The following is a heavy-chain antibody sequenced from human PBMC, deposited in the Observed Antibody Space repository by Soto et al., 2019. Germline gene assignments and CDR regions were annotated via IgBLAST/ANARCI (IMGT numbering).Heavy chain of an antibody. Sequence: EVQLVESGGGLVQPGGSLRLSCAASGLIFSDYHMDWVRQAPGKGLEWVGRIRRKANSYTTEYAASVKGRFTISRDDSKKSLYLQMNSLNSEDTAVYYCAMLGGWSGGSSGMDVWGQGTTVTVSS. CDR3: AMLGGWSGGSSGMDV. CDR2: IRRKANSYTT. J-gene: IGHJ6*02. D-gene: IGHD6-19*01. V-gene: IGHV3-72*01. CDR1: GLIFSDYH.